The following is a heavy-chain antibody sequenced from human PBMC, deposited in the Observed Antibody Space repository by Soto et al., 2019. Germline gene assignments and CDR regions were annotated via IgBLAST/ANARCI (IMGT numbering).Heavy chain of an antibody. CDR3: AKDSNKYSSSLRGRYFDY. D-gene: IGHD3-22*01. CDR1: GFTFTSYV. V-gene: IGHV3-23*01. CDR2: ISGGGSTA. Sequence: LRLSCAASGFTFTSYVMIWVRQAPLKGLEWVAGISGGGSTAFYADSVKGRFTISRDNAKNTLVLQMDSLRAEDTAIYYCAKDSNKYSSSLRGRYFDYWGQGTLVTVSS. J-gene: IGHJ4*02.